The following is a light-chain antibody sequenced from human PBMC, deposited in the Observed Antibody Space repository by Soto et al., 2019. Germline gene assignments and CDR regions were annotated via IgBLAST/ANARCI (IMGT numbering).Light chain of an antibody. CDR1: QSVSSY. V-gene: IGKV3-11*01. CDR3: QQRSNWPST. CDR2: DAS. Sequence: EIVLTQSPATLSLSPGERATLSCRASQSVSSYLAWYQQKPGQAPRLLIYDASNRATGIPARFSGSGSGTDFTLTISSLEPEDVAVYYCQQRSNWPSTFGQGTKRESK. J-gene: IGKJ2*01.